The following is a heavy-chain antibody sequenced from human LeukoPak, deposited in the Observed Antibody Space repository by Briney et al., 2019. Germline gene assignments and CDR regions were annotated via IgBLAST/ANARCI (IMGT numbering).Heavy chain of an antibody. V-gene: IGHV1-2*02. CDR2: INPKSGGT. CDR1: GYIFSDFY. CDR3: ARVPNSMLVVDITGGPGGPFDY. D-gene: IGHD3-22*01. Sequence: ASVKVSCKASGYIFSDFYIHWVRQAPGQGLEWMGWINPKSGGTNYAQKFQGRVTVTRDTSIDTAYMELSRLRSDDTAVYYCARVPNSMLVVDITGGPGGPFDYWGQGTLVTVSS. J-gene: IGHJ4*02.